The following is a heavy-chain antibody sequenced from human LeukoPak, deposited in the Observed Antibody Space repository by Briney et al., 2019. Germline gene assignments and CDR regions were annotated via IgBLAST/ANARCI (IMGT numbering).Heavy chain of an antibody. CDR2: INQDGSEK. Sequence: GGSLRLSCAASGFTFSTYWMSWVRQSPGKGLEWVANINQDGSEKNYVDSVKGRFTISRDNAKNSLSLQMNSLGAEDTAVYYCARRTVAAREDYWGQGTLVTVSS. J-gene: IGHJ4*02. V-gene: IGHV3-7*01. CDR1: GFTFSTYW. D-gene: IGHD6-6*01. CDR3: ARRTVAAREDY.